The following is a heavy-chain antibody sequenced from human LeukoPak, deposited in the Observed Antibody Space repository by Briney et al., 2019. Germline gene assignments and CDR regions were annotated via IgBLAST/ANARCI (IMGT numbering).Heavy chain of an antibody. CDR3: AKDGGWVAQGLFDY. CDR1: GFTVSSNY. D-gene: IGHD2-15*01. Sequence: PGGSLRLSCAASGFTVSSNYMSWVRQAPGKGLEWVAVISYDGSNKYYADSVKGRFTISRDNSKNTLYLQMNSLRAEDTAVYYCAKDGGWVAQGLFDYWGQGTLVTVSS. V-gene: IGHV3-30*18. CDR2: ISYDGSNK. J-gene: IGHJ4*02.